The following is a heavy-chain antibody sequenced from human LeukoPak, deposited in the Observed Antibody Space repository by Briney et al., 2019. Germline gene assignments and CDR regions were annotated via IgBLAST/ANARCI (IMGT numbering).Heavy chain of an antibody. CDR2: IYYSGST. D-gene: IGHD5-24*01. V-gene: IGHV4-31*03. CDR1: GGSISSGGYY. Sequence: SQTLSLTCTVSGGSISSGGYYWSWIRQHPGKGLEWIGYIYYSGSTYYNPSLKSRVTISVDTSKNQFSLKLSSVTAADTAAYYCARGLPATVETATISNFDYWGQGTLVTVSS. J-gene: IGHJ4*02. CDR3: ARGLPATVETATISNFDY.